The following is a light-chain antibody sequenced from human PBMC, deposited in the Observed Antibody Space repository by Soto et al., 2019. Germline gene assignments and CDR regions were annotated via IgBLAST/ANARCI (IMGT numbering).Light chain of an antibody. V-gene: IGKV2-28*01. CDR2: MGS. CDR1: EILLHNNGNNY. J-gene: IGKJ1*01. CDR3: LQALQTPRT. Sequence: MAMTHSPLSVHTTPLRSTYISCLSIEILLHNNGNNYFNWYLQKQGQSPQLLIYMGSKRASGVPDRFSGSGSGTYFTLKISRVEPEDAAVYYCLQALQTPRTVGHGTKVDIK.